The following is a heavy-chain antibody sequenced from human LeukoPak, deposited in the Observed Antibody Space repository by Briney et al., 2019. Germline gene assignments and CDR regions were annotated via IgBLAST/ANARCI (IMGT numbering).Heavy chain of an antibody. D-gene: IGHD3-3*01. J-gene: IGHJ4*02. CDR3: AKDYDFWSGYSFDY. CDR2: ISGSGGST. V-gene: IGHV3-23*01. CDR1: VFTFSSYA. Sequence: GGSLRLSCAASVFTFSSYAMSWVRQAPGKGLEWVSAISGSGGSTYYADSVKGRFTISRDNSKNTLYLQMNSLRAEDTAVYYCAKDYDFWSGYSFDYWGQGTLVTVSS.